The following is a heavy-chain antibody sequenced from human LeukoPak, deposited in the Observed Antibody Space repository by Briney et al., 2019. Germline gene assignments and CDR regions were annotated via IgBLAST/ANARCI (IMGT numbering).Heavy chain of an antibody. Sequence: GGSLRLSCAASGFTFSGSAMHWVRQASGKGLEWVGRIRSKANSYATAYAASVKGRLTISRDDSKNTAYLQMNSLKTEDTAVYYCTGSYSGSYLYYYMDVWGKGTTVTVSS. D-gene: IGHD1-26*01. CDR2: IRSKANSYAT. CDR1: GFTFSGSA. V-gene: IGHV3-73*01. J-gene: IGHJ6*03. CDR3: TGSYSGSYLYYYMDV.